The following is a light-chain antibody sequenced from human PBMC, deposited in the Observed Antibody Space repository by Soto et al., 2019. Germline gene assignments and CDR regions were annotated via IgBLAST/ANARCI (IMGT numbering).Light chain of an antibody. CDR1: QRVTNSY. Sequence: EFVWCQFQATWFFSPGKKATLPSGPIQRVTNSYLAWYQQKPGQVPRLLIFGASSRATGIPDRFSGSGSGTDFTLTISSLEPEDFALYFCHQYGTSPRTFGPGTKV. V-gene: IGKV3-20*01. CDR3: HQYGTSPRT. CDR2: GAS. J-gene: IGKJ1*01.